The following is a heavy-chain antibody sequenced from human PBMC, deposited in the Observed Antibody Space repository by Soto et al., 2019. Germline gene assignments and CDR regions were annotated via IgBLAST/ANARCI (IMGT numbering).Heavy chain of an antibody. V-gene: IGHV3-30*18. CDR3: AKWHSSGYGYFDY. CDR1: GFTFSSYG. CDR2: ISYDGSNK. Sequence: QVQLVESGGGVVQPGRSLRLSCAASGFTFSSYGMHWVRQAPGKGLEWVAVISYDGSNKYYADSVKGRFTISRDNSKNTLYRQMNSLRAEDTAVYYCAKWHSSGYGYFDYWGQGTLVTGSS. D-gene: IGHD3-22*01. J-gene: IGHJ4*02.